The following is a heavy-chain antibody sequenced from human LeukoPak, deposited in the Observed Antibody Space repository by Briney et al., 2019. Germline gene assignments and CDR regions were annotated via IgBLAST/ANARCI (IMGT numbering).Heavy chain of an antibody. Sequence: PGGSLRLSCAASGFTFSTYWMTWVREAPGKGLERVANINVDGSETYYVDSVKGRFTISRDNAKSSLSLQMNSLRAEDTAVYYCAGGRGDFWGQGTLVTVS. J-gene: IGHJ4*02. CDR3: AGGRGDF. V-gene: IGHV3-7*01. CDR1: GFTFSTYW. D-gene: IGHD3-10*01. CDR2: INVDGSET.